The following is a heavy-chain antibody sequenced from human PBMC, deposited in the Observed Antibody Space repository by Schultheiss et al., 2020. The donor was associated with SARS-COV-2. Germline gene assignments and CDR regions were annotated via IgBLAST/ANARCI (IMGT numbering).Heavy chain of an antibody. CDR1: GGSFSGYY. D-gene: IGHD3-22*01. Sequence: SQTLSLTCAVYGGSFSGYYWSWIRQPPGKGLEWIGYIYYSGSTNYNPSLKSRVTISVDTSKNQFSLKLSSVTAADTAVYYCAGRYYDSSGYYYFDYWGQGTLVTVSS. CDR2: IYYSGST. J-gene: IGHJ4*02. V-gene: IGHV4-34*01. CDR3: AGRYYDSSGYYYFDY.